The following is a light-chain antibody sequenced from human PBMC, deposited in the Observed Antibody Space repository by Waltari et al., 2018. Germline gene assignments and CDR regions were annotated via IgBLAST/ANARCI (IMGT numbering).Light chain of an antibody. CDR3: AIWYSSTVV. Sequence: QPVLTQPTSLSASLGASARFTCTLRSGINVATYRIYWYQQKPGSLPRYLLRYTSDSDKQQASGVPSRFSESKDASTNAGLLLISGLQSEDEADYYCAIWYSSTVVFGGGTKLTVL. V-gene: IGLV5-39*01. CDR2: YTSDSDK. CDR1: SGINVATYR. J-gene: IGLJ2*01.